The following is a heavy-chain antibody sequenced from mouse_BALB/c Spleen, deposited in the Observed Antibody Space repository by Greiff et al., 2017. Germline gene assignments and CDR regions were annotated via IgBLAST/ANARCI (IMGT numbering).Heavy chain of an antibody. V-gene: IGHV5-9-4*01. CDR3: ARAGITTAISLEYYFDY. D-gene: IGHD1-2*01. CDR2: ISSGGSYT. Sequence: EVKVVESGGGLVQPGGSLKLSCAASGFTFSSYAMSWVRQSPEKRLEWVAEISSGGSYTYYPDTVTGRFTISRDNAKNTLYLEMSSLRSEDTAMYYCARAGITTAISLEYYFDYWGQGTTLTVSS. J-gene: IGHJ2*01. CDR1: GFTFSSYA.